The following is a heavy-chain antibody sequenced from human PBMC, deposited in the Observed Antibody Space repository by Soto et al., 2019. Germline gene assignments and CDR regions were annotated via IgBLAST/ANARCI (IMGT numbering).Heavy chain of an antibody. D-gene: IGHD2-2*02. Sequence: PSETLSLTCTVSGGSISSSSHYWAWIRQPPGKGLEWIGSLSYSGSTYYKTSLMSRVTVSVETSKNQFSRNLSSVTAADTAVYYCAGLLLDIVVISTAILPFDYWGQGTLVTVSS. CDR1: GGSISSSSHY. J-gene: IGHJ4*02. CDR2: LSYSGST. CDR3: AGLLLDIVVISTAILPFDY. V-gene: IGHV4-39*01.